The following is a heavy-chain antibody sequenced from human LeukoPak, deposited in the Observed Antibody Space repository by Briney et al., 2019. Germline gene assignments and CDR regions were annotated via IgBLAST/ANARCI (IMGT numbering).Heavy chain of an antibody. J-gene: IGHJ4*02. Sequence: ASVKVSCKASGYTFTSYDINWVRQATGQGLEWMGWMNPNSGNTGYAQKFQGRVTMTRNTSISTAYMELSSLRSEDTAVYYCAGGEEFGEFFDYWGQGTLVTVSS. CDR3: AGGEEFGEFFDY. CDR2: MNPNSGNT. V-gene: IGHV1-8*01. D-gene: IGHD3-10*01. CDR1: GYTFTSYD.